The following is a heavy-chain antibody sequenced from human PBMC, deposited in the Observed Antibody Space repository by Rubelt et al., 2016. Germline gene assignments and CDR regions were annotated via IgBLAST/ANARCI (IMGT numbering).Heavy chain of an antibody. D-gene: IGHD6-13*01. CDR1: GFIVSSHY. V-gene: IGHV3-66*02. Sequence: ECGGGLVQSGGSLRLSCAASGFIVSSHYMNWVRQAPGKGLEWVSVIYSGDNSYYADSVKGRFTISRDNSKNTLYLQMNSLRAEDTAVYYCAREHVGYSSLDVWGQGTTVTVSS. J-gene: IGHJ6*02. CDR3: AREHVGYSSLDV. CDR2: IYSGDNS.